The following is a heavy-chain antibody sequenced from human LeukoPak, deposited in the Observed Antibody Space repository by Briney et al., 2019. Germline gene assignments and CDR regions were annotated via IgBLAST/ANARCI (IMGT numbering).Heavy chain of an antibody. D-gene: IGHD3-10*01. V-gene: IGHV3-30*04. CDR1: GFTFSSYA. CDR2: ISYDGSNK. Sequence: GGSLRLSCAASGFTFSSYAMHWVRQAPGKGLEWVAVISYDGSNKYYADSVKGRFTISRDNSKNTLYLQMNSLRAEDTAVYYCARDGTYYYGSGSSYYYYMDVWGKGTTVTISS. J-gene: IGHJ6*03. CDR3: ARDGTYYYGSGSSYYYYMDV.